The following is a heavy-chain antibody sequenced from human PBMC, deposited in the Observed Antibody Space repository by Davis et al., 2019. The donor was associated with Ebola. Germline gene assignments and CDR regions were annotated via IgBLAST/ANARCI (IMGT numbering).Heavy chain of an antibody. V-gene: IGHV3-7*03. J-gene: IGHJ6*02. D-gene: IGHD3-10*01. CDR1: GFTFSSYW. CDR2: IKQDGSEK. CDR3: ARDLGSYYNYGMDV. Sequence: GESLKISCAASGFTFSSYWMSWVRQAPGKGLEWVANIKQDGSEKYYVDSVKGRFTISRDNAKNSLYLQMNSLRAEDTAVYYCARDLGSYYNYGMDVWGQGTTVTVSS.